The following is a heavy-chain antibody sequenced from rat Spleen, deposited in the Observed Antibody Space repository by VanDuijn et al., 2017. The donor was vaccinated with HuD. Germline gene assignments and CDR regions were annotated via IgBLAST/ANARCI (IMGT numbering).Heavy chain of an antibody. CDR2: ISTDGGST. V-gene: IGHV5S14*01. CDR3: GRHGDYYGIYPFDH. Sequence: EVQLVESGGGLVQPGGSLKLSCAASGFTFSNSGMAWIRQTPTKGREWVASISTDGGSTYYRDSVKGRFTISRDNAKNTQYLQMDSLRSEDTATYYCGRHGDYYGIYPFDHWGQGVMVTVSS. CDR1: GFTFSNSG. D-gene: IGHD1-8*01. J-gene: IGHJ2*01.